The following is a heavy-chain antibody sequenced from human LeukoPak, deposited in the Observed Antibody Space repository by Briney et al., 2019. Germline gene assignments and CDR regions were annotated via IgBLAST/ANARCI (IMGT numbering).Heavy chain of an antibody. Sequence: ASVKVSCKASGYTFTSYYMHWVRQAPGQGLEWMGIINPSGGSTSYAQKFQGRVTMTRDMSTSTVYMELSSLRSEDTAVYYCASAGGLADAFDIWGQGTMVTVSS. D-gene: IGHD3/OR15-3a*01. CDR3: ASAGGLADAFDI. CDR1: GYTFTSYY. J-gene: IGHJ3*02. V-gene: IGHV1-46*01. CDR2: INPSGGST.